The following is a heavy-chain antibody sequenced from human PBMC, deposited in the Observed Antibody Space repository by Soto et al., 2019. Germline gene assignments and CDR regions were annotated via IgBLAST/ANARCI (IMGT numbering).Heavy chain of an antibody. CDR2: IYYSGST. CDR3: AREITMVRGVIGFNWFDP. J-gene: IGHJ5*02. D-gene: IGHD3-10*01. V-gene: IGHV4-31*03. CDR1: GGSISSGGYY. Sequence: SETLCLTCTVSGGSISSGGYYWSWIRQHPGKGLEWIGYIYYSGSTYYNPSLKSRVTISVDTSKNQFSLKLTSVTAADTAVYYCAREITMVRGVIGFNWFDPWGQGTLVTVSS.